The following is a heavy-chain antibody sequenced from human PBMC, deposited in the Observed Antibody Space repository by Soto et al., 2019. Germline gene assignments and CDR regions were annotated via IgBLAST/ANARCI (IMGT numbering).Heavy chain of an antibody. CDR1: GYSFSSYW. V-gene: IGHV5-51*01. J-gene: IGHJ4*02. CDR3: ARRTYTSGWRHYFDY. D-gene: IGHD6-19*01. CDR2: IDPHSNT. Sequence: EVQLVQSGAEVKKPGESLKISCRGSGYSFSSYWIGWVRQMPGQGLEWMAFIDPHSNTRYSPSFEGQITISADNSISTAYLQWSSLKASDTAIYYCARRTYTSGWRHYFDYWGQGTLVTVSS.